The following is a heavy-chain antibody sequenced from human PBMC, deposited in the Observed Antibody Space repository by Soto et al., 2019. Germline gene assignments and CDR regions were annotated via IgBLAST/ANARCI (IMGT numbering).Heavy chain of an antibody. Sequence: SETLSLTCSVSGGSISDYFWSWIRQPPGKGLEWIGYISYSGRTNYNPSLKSRVTMSGDTSKNQFSLNLSSVTAADTAVYYCASTYYYDSSGFPDWGQGTLVTVSS. D-gene: IGHD3-22*01. V-gene: IGHV4-59*12. CDR2: ISYSGRT. CDR1: GGSISDYF. CDR3: ASTYYYDSSGFPD. J-gene: IGHJ4*02.